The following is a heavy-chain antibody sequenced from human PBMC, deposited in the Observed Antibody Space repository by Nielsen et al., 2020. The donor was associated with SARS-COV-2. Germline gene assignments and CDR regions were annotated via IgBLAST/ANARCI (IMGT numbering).Heavy chain of an antibody. CDR1: GFTFSSYA. V-gene: IGHV3-30-3*01. D-gene: IGHD3-3*01. CDR2: ISYDGSNK. Sequence: GGSLRLSCAASGFTFSSYAMHWVRQAPGKGLEWVAVISYDGSNKYYEASVKGRFTISRDNSKNKLYLKMNSLRAEDTAVYYCAIIWSGYTDAFDIWGQGTMVTVSS. CDR3: AIIWSGYTDAFDI. J-gene: IGHJ3*02.